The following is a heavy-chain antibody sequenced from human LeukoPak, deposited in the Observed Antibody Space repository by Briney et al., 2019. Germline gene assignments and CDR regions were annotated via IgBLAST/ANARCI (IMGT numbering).Heavy chain of an antibody. V-gene: IGHV3-30*18. J-gene: IGHJ4*02. CDR3: AKDRVATVTTFNDY. CDR2: ISYDGSNK. CDR1: GFTFSNYG. D-gene: IGHD4-17*01. Sequence: GRSLRLSCAASGFTFSNYGMHWVRQAPGKGLEWVAVISYDGSNKYYADSVKGRFTISRDNSKNTLYLQMNSLRAEDTAMYYCAKDRVATVTTFNDYWGQGTLVTVSS.